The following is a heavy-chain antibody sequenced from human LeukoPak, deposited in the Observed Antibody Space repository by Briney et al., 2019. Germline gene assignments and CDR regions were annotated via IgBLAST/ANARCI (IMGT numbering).Heavy chain of an antibody. CDR3: TRHHYGRFDY. V-gene: IGHV3-73*01. J-gene: IGHJ4*02. Sequence: PGGSLRLSWAASGFTFSGSAMDWVRQASGKGLEWVGRIRSKANSCATAYAASVKGRFTISRDDSKNTAYLQMNSLKTEDTAVYYCTRHHYGRFDYWGQGTLVTVSS. CDR1: GFTFSGSA. D-gene: IGHD3-10*01. CDR2: IRSKANSCAT.